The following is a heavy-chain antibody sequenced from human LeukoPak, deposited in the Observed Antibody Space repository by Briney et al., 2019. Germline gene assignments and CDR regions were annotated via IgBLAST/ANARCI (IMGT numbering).Heavy chain of an antibody. CDR3: ARGGGLDV. Sequence: QPRGSLRLSCAASGSTFSSYWMNWARQAPGKGLEWVASINHNGNVNYYVDSVKGRFTISRDNAKNSLYLQMSNLRAEDTAVYFCARGGGLDVWGQGATVTVSS. CDR1: GSTFSSYW. V-gene: IGHV3-7*03. CDR2: INHNGNVN. D-gene: IGHD3-16*01. J-gene: IGHJ6*02.